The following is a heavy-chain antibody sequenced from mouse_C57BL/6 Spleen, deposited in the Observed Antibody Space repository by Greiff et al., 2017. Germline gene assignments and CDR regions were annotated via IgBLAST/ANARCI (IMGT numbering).Heavy chain of an antibody. CDR3: ARGTGKGFDY. Sequence: DVQLQESGPGMVKPSQSLSLSCTVTGYSITSGYDWHWIRHFPGNKLEWMGYISYSGSTNYNPSLKSQISITHDTSKNHFFLKLNSVTTEDTATYYCARGTGKGFDYWGQGTTLTVSS. CDR1: GYSITSGYD. J-gene: IGHJ2*01. CDR2: ISYSGST. V-gene: IGHV3-1*01.